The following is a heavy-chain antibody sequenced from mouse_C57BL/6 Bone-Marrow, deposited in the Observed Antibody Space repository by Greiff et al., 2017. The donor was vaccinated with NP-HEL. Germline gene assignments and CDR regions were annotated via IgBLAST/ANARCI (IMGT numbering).Heavy chain of an antibody. CDR3: ARHDAPLIYDGYPWYFAV. CDR1: GYTFTEYT. D-gene: IGHD2-3*01. J-gene: IGHJ1*03. V-gene: IGHV1-62-2*01. CDR2: FYPGSGSI. Sequence: QVQLQQSGAELVKPGASVKLSCKASGYTFTEYTIHWVKQRSGQGLEWIGWFYPGSGSIKYNEKFKDKATLTADKSSSTVYMELRRLTSEDSAVYFCARHDAPLIYDGYPWYFAVWGTGTPVTVSS.